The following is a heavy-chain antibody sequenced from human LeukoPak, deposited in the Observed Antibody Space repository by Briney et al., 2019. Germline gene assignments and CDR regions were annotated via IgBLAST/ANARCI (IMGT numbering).Heavy chain of an antibody. CDR2: IIPIFGTA. D-gene: IGHD3-9*01. CDR3: ARGGLRYFDWLLC. V-gene: IGHV1-69*05. J-gene: IGHJ4*02. Sequence: ASVKVSCKASGCTFSSYAISWVRQAPGQGLEWMGGIIPIFGTANYAQKFQGRVTITTDESTSTAYMELSSLRSEDTAVYYCARGGLRYFDWLLCWGQGTLVTVSS. CDR1: GCTFSSYA.